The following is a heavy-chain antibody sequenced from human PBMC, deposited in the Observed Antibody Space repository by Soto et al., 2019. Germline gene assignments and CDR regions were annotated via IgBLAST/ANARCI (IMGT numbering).Heavy chain of an antibody. CDR1: GFTFSSYE. CDR3: ARDGTAMGEVGIYDYYGVES. Sequence: SGGSLILSCAASGFTFSSYEMNWVRQAPGKGLEWVSYISSSGSTIYYADSVKGRFTISRDNAKNSLYLQMNSLRAEDTAVYYCARDGTAMGEVGIYDYYGVESWCQG. V-gene: IGHV3-48*03. J-gene: IGHJ6*02. CDR2: ISSSGSTI. D-gene: IGHD5-18*01.